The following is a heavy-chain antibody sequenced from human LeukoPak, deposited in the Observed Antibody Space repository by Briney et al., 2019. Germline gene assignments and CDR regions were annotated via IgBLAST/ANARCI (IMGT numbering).Heavy chain of an antibody. J-gene: IGHJ1*01. CDR3: ASMYFSQYFQH. D-gene: IGHD2-8*01. CDR1: GFTVSSNY. CDR2: SYSGGNT. Sequence: GGSLRLSCAASGFTVSSNYMSWGCQAPGQGLELVSVSYSGGNTYCADSVKGRFTISRDNSKNTLYLQMNSLRGEDTAVYSCASMYFSQYFQHWGQGTLVTVSS. V-gene: IGHV3-53*01.